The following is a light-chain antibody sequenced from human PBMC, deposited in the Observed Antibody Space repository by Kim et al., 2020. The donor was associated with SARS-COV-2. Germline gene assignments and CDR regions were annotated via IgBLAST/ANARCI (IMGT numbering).Light chain of an antibody. J-gene: IGLJ3*02. Sequence: SITMSCTGTSSDNGGYNHVSWYQQHAGKAPKLRIFDVISRPSGISDRFSGSKPGNPASLTISGLQAEDEADYYCSSYTRRSTLWVFGGGTQLTVL. CDR2: DVI. V-gene: IGLV2-14*03. CDR3: SSYTRRSTLWV. CDR1: SSDNGGYNH.